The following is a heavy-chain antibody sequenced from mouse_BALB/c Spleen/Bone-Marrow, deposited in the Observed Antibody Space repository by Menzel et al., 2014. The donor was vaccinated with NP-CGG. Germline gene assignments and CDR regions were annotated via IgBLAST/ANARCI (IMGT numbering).Heavy chain of an antibody. D-gene: IGHD2-1*01. CDR2: ISSGGSYT. Sequence: EVKLMESGGGLVKPGGSLKLSCAASGFTFSSYTMSWVRQTPEKRLGWVATISSGGSYTYYPDSVKGRFTIPRDNAKNTLYLQMSSLKSEVTAMYYCTRDGKGNYDYAMDYWGQGTSVTVSS. J-gene: IGHJ4*01. CDR3: TRDGKGNYDYAMDY. CDR1: GFTFSSYT. V-gene: IGHV5-6-4*01.